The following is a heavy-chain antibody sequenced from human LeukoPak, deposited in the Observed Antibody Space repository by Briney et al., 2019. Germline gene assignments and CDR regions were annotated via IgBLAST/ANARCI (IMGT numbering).Heavy chain of an antibody. J-gene: IGHJ4*02. CDR3: AGWGGNSN. CDR1: GFTVSDNH. D-gene: IGHD4-23*01. V-gene: IGHV3-53*04. Sequence: GGSLRLSCAVSGFTVSDNHVSWVRQAPGKGPEWVSVIYNSGDTYYADSVKGRFTISRHSSKNTVYLQMTSLRAEDTAVYYCAGWGGNSNWGPGTLVTVSS. CDR2: IYNSGDT.